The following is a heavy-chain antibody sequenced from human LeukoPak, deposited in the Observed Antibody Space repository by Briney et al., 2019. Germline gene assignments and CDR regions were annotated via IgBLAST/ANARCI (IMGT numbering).Heavy chain of an antibody. V-gene: IGHV4-39*07. CDR2: IYYSGST. J-gene: IGHJ4*02. Sequence: SETLSLTCTVSGGSISSSSYYWGWIRQPPGKGLEWIGSIYYSGSTYYNPSLKSRVTISVDTSKNQFSLKLSSVTAADTAVYYCASLGGYSYGHRRYFDYWGQGTLVTVSS. CDR1: GGSISSSSYY. CDR3: ASLGGYSYGHRRYFDY. D-gene: IGHD5-18*01.